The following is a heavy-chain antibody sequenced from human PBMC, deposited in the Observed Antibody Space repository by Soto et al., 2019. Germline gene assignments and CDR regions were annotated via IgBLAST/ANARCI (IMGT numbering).Heavy chain of an antibody. J-gene: IGHJ6*02. CDR2: ISGYNGNT. CDR3: AREGQAPYYYYGMDV. Sequence: QVQVVQSGDEVKKPGASVKVSCKASGYTFTNYGFSWVRQAPGQGLEWMGWISGYNGNTKYAEKFTGRVTMTTDTSTSTAHMALRSLRSDDTAVYYCAREGQAPYYYYGMDVWGQGTAVTVSS. V-gene: IGHV1-18*01. CDR1: GYTFTNYG.